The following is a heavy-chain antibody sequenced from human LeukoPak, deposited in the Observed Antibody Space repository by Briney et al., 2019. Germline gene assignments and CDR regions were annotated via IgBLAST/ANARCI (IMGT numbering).Heavy chain of an antibody. CDR3: AKDPLAGWNRNGELDY. V-gene: IGHV3-23*01. D-gene: IGHD6-19*01. Sequence: GGSLRLSFAASGFTFSCYAMTWVRQAPGKGLEGVSAISGSGGSTYYADSVKGRFTISRDNSKNTLYLQMNSLRGEDTAVYYCAKDPLAGWNRNGELDYWGQGTLVTVSS. CDR2: ISGSGGST. CDR1: GFTFSCYA. J-gene: IGHJ4*02.